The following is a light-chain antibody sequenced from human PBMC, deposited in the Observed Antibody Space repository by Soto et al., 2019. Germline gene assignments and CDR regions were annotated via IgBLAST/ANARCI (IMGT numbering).Light chain of an antibody. CDR1: QGISSY. CDR2: DAS. CDR3: HQYHTYST. J-gene: IGKJ1*01. V-gene: IGKV1-8*01. Sequence: AIRMTQSPSSFSASTGDRVTITCRASQGISSYLAWYQQKPGKAPKLLIYDASTLQSGVPSRFSGSGSGTEFTLTISSLQPDDFATYYCHQYHTYSTFGQGTKVDIK.